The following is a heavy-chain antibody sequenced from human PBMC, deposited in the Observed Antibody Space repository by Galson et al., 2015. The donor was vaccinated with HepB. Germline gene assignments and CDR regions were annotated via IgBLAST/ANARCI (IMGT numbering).Heavy chain of an antibody. Sequence: SLRLSCAASGFTFSSHGMHWVRQAPGKGLEWVAVIWYDGSNRYYADSVKGRFTISRDYSKDTLYLQMNNLRAEDTAVYYCTRDRCSGSYCFDYWGQGTLVTVSS. V-gene: IGHV3-33*01. D-gene: IGHD1-26*01. CDR2: IWYDGSNR. J-gene: IGHJ4*02. CDR1: GFTFSSHG. CDR3: TRDRCSGSYCFDY.